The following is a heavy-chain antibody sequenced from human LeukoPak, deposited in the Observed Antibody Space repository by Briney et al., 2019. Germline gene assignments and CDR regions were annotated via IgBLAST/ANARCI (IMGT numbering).Heavy chain of an antibody. J-gene: IGHJ5*02. D-gene: IGHD3-10*01. CDR1: GYTLTELS. Sequence: ASVKVSCKVSGYTLTELSMHWVRQAPGKALEWRGGFDPEEGETIYAQKFEGRVTMTEDTSTDTAYMELSSLRSENTAVFYCATGLRGENWFDPWGQGTLVTVSS. CDR2: FDPEEGET. CDR3: ATGLRGENWFDP. V-gene: IGHV1-24*01.